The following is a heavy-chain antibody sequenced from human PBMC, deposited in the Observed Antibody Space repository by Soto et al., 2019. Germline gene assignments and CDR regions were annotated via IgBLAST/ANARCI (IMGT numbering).Heavy chain of an antibody. J-gene: IGHJ6*02. CDR1: GFTFSSYG. Sequence: QVQLVESGGGVVQPGRSLRLSCAASGFTFSSYGMHWVRQAPGKGLEWVAVISYDGSNKYYADSVKGRFTISRDNSKNTLYLQMNSLGAADTAVYYCAKDVVVGATTGLGDYYYYYGMDVWGQGTMVTVSS. V-gene: IGHV3-30*18. CDR3: AKDVVVGATTGLGDYYYYYGMDV. D-gene: IGHD1-26*01. CDR2: ISYDGSNK.